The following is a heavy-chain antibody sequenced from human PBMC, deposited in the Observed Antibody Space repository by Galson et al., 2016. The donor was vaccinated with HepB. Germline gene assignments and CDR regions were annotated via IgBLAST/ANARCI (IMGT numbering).Heavy chain of an antibody. CDR2: IRWNGGKI. CDR1: GFTFDNYA. V-gene: IGHV3-9*01. Sequence: SLRLSCATSGFTFDNYAMHWVRQAPGRGLEWVSGIRWNGGKIGYADSVKGRFTISRDNAKNSLYLEMDSLRPEDTALYYCAKNALVVTTGGDAFDVWGRGTMVTVSS. D-gene: IGHD1-1*01. CDR3: AKNALVVTTGGDAFDV. J-gene: IGHJ3*01.